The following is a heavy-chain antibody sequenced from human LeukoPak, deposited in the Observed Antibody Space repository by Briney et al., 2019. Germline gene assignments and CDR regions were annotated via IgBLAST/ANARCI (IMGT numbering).Heavy chain of an antibody. Sequence: SETLSLTCTVSGGSINSYYWSWIRQPPGKGLEWIGYIYYSGSTNYNPSLKSRVTTSVDTSNNKFSLKLTSLTAADTAVYYCVRHLDIWGQGTMVTVSS. CDR2: IYYSGST. CDR3: VRHLDI. V-gene: IGHV4-59*08. CDR1: GGSINSYY. J-gene: IGHJ3*02.